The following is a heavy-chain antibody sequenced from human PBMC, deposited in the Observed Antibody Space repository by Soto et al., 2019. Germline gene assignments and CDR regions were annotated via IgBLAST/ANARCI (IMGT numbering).Heavy chain of an antibody. V-gene: IGHV3-23*01. Sequence: PGGSLRLSCAASGFTFSSYDMSWVRQAPGKGLEWVSAISGSGGSTYYADSVKGRFTISRDNSKNTLYLQMNSLRAEDTAVYYCAKRIHGYYGMDVWGQGTTVTVSS. D-gene: IGHD5-18*01. CDR1: GFTFSSYD. CDR2: ISGSGGST. CDR3: AKRIHGYYGMDV. J-gene: IGHJ6*02.